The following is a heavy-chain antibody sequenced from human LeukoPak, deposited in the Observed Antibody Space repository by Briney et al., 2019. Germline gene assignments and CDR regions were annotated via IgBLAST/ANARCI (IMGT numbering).Heavy chain of an antibody. D-gene: IGHD3-22*01. Sequence: SETLSLTCTVSGYSISSGYYWGWIRQPPGKGLEWIGSIYYSGSTYYNPSLKSRVTISVDTSKNQFSLKLSSVTAADTAVYYCARLGPYYYDSSGSFDYWGQGTLVTVSS. V-gene: IGHV4-38-2*02. CDR1: GYSISSGYY. J-gene: IGHJ4*02. CDR3: ARLGPYYYDSSGSFDY. CDR2: IYYSGST.